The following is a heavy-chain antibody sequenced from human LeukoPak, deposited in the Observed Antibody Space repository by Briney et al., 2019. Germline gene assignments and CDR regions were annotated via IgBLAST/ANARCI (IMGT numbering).Heavy chain of an antibody. D-gene: IGHD6-25*01. V-gene: IGHV3-23*01. CDR2: ISGSGGST. Sequence: GGSLRLSCAASGFTFSSYDMSWVRQAPGKGLEWVSAISGSGGSTYYADSVKGRFTISRDNSKNTLYLQMNSLRAEDTAVYYCAKAALDYYYYYYMDVWGKGTTVTISS. CDR1: GFTFSSYD. J-gene: IGHJ6*03. CDR3: AKAALDYYYYYYMDV.